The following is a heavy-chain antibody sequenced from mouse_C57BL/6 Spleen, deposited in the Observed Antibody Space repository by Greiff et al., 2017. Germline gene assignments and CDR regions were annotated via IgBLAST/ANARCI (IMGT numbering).Heavy chain of an antibody. Sequence: QVQLQQPGAELVMPGASVKLSCKASGYTFTSYWMHWVKQRPGQGLEWIGEIDPSDSYTNYNQKFKGKSTLTVDKSSSTAYMQLSSLTSEDSAVYYCARYYDDDGTSDYWGQGTTLTVSS. D-gene: IGHD2-4*01. J-gene: IGHJ2*01. CDR2: IDPSDSYT. V-gene: IGHV1-69*01. CDR3: ARYYDDDGTSDY. CDR1: GYTFTSYW.